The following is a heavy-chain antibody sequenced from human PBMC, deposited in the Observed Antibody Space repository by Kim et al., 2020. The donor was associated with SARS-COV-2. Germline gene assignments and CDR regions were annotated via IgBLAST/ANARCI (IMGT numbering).Heavy chain of an antibody. V-gene: IGHV4-34*01. CDR1: GGSFSGYY. CDR3: ARDRGHGQGKYQLQSAADY. D-gene: IGHD2-2*01. CDR2: INHSGST. J-gene: IGHJ4*02. Sequence: SETLSLTCAVYGGSFSGYYWSWIRQPPGKGLEWIGEINHSGSTNYNPSLKSRVTISVDTSKNQFSLKLSSVTAADTAVYYCARDRGHGQGKYQLQSAADYWGQGTLVTVSS.